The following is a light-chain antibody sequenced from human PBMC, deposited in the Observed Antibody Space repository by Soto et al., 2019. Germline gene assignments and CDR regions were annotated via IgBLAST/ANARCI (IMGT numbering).Light chain of an antibody. CDR2: EVT. Sequence: QSALTQPAAVSGSPGQSITISCTGTTSDVGSYNLVSWYQQHPGKAPKLMIYEVTKRPSGVSNRFSGSKSGNTASLTISGLQAEDEADYYCCSFAGSTTLSVFGTGTKVTVL. V-gene: IGLV2-23*02. J-gene: IGLJ1*01. CDR1: TSDVGSYNL. CDR3: CSFAGSTTLSV.